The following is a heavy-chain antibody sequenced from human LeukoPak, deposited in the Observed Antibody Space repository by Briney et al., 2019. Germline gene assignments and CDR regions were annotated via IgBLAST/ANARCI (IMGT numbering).Heavy chain of an antibody. CDR1: GFTFSNYA. Sequence: PGRSLRLSCAASGFTFSNYAMHWVRQAPGKGLGWVAFIRYDGSNKYYADAVKGRFTISRDNAKNSVYLQMNSLRAEDTAMYYCARVRIEYDYVWGSYRRNPSFDYWGQGTLVTVSS. CDR3: ARVRIEYDYVWGSYRRNPSFDY. CDR2: IRYDGSNK. D-gene: IGHD3-16*02. V-gene: IGHV3-30*04. J-gene: IGHJ4*02.